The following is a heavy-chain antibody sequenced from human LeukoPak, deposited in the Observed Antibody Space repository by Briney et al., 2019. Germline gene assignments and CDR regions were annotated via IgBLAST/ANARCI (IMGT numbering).Heavy chain of an antibody. V-gene: IGHV4-39*01. D-gene: IGHD6-19*01. CDR3: AKTLSIAVAALFDY. J-gene: IGHJ4*02. Sequence: SEALSLTCTVSGGSISSSSYYWGWIRQPPGKGLEWIGSIYYSGSTYYNPSLKSRVTISVDTSKNQFSLKLSSVTAADTAVYYCAKTLSIAVAALFDYWGQGTLVTVSS. CDR1: GGSISSSSYY. CDR2: IYYSGST.